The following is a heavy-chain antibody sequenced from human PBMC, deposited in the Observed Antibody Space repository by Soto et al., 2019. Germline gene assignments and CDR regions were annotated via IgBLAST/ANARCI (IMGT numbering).Heavy chain of an antibody. CDR3: ARDPYRGDYYYYGMDV. V-gene: IGHV1-46*01. D-gene: IGHD3-10*01. CDR2: INPSGGST. J-gene: IGHJ6*02. CDR1: GYTFTSYY. Sequence: ASVKVSCKASGYTFTSYYMHWVRQAPGQGLEWMGIINPSGGSTSYAQKFQGRVTMTRDTSTSTVYMELSSLRSEDTAVYYCARDPYRGDYYYYGMDVWGQGTTVTVSS.